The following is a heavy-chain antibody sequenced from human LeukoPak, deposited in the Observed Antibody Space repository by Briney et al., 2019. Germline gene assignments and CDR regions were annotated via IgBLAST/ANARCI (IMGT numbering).Heavy chain of an antibody. Sequence: PGGSLRLSCAASGFTFSSYGTHWLRQAPGKGLEWVAAIWYDGNNKYYADSAKGRFAISRDNSKNTLYLLMNSLRAEDTAVYYCARDGEDDSSGHYKPFDYWGQGTLVTVSS. CDR3: ARDGEDDSSGHYKPFDY. CDR2: IWYDGNNK. V-gene: IGHV3-33*01. J-gene: IGHJ4*02. CDR1: GFTFSSYG. D-gene: IGHD3-22*01.